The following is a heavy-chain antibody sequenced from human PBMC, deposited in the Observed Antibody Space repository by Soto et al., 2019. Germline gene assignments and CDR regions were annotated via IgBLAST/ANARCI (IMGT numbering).Heavy chain of an antibody. V-gene: IGHV1-46*02. CDR2: INPGGGRT. D-gene: IGHD2-2*01. CDR1: GYSFNSFY. CDR3: ARDMHPTTPYYYYYCIDV. J-gene: IGHJ6*02. Sequence: QVHLVQSGAEVKKPGASMKVSCKASGYSFNSFYVHWVRQAPGQGLEWLGLINPGGGRTTYAQKFQGRVTVTRDTSTSTVYMELSSLRSEDTAVYYCARDMHPTTPYYYYYCIDVWGQGTTVTVSS.